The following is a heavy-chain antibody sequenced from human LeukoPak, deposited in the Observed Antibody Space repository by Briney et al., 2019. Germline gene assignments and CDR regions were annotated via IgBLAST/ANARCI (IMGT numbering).Heavy chain of an antibody. J-gene: IGHJ3*02. CDR1: GYTFTGYY. V-gene: IGHV1-2*06. D-gene: IGHD5-24*01. CDR3: ARGAGDGYSRDDAFDI. CDR2: INPNSGGT. Sequence: ASVKVSCKASGYTFTGYYMHRVRQAPGQGLEWMGRINPNSGGTNYAQKFQDRVTMTRDTSISTAYMELSRLRSDDTAVYYCARGAGDGYSRDDAFDIWGQETMVTVSS.